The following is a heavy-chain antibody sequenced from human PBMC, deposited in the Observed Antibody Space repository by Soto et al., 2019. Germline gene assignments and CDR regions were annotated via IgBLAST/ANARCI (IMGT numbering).Heavy chain of an antibody. J-gene: IGHJ4*02. CDR1: GGTFSSYA. CDR2: IIPIFGTA. D-gene: IGHD3-22*01. CDR3: AIRASDYDSSGYFDY. V-gene: IGHV1-69*13. Sequence: GASVKVSCKASGGTFSSYAISWVRQAPGQGLEWMGGIIPIFGTANYAQKFQGRVTITADESTSTAYMELSSLRAEDTAVYYRAIRASDYDSSGYFDYWGQGTLVTVSS.